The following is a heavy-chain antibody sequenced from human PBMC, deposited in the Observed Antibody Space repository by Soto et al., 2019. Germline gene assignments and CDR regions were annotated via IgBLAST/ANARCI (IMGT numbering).Heavy chain of an antibody. V-gene: IGHV4-30-4*01. Sequence: SETLSLTCTVSGGSISSGDYYWSWIRQPPGKGLEWIGYIYYSGSTYYNPSLKSRVTISVDTSKNQFSLKLSSVTAADTAVYYCARSGYSHDSSGYYYWGQGTLVTVSS. CDR2: IYYSGST. J-gene: IGHJ4*02. D-gene: IGHD3-22*01. CDR1: GGSISSGDYY. CDR3: ARSGYSHDSSGYYY.